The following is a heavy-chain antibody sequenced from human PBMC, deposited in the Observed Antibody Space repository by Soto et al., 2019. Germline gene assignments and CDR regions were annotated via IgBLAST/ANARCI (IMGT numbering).Heavy chain of an antibody. J-gene: IGHJ6*02. CDR2: IWYDGGNE. V-gene: IGHV3-33*01. CDR1: GFTFSSYA. D-gene: IGHD6-19*01. CDR3: ARDFSGMPPGPGYYYCMDV. Sequence: QVQLVASGGGVVQPGMSLRLSCAASGFTFSSYAMHWVRKAPGKGLEWVAAIWYDGGNESHADSVKGRFTISRENSKNTLYLQMTSLRGADTAGYYGARDFSGMPPGPGYYYCMDVWGQGTTVTVAS.